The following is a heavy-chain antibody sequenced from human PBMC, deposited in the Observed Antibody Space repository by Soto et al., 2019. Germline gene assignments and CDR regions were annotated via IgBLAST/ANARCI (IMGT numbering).Heavy chain of an antibody. CDR1: GGAFSSYA. CDR3: AIGFGTYCCGSVSYFGGLEV. CDR2: IIAIFGTA. Sequence: SVKCSFKASGGAFSSYAISWVRQAPGQVLDCIGGIIAIFGTANYAHNVQGRVTITADESTSTSYMELSSLRSEDTAVYYCAIGFGTYCCGSVSYFGGLEVWA. V-gene: IGHV1-69*13. J-gene: IGHJ6*04. D-gene: IGHD3-10*01.